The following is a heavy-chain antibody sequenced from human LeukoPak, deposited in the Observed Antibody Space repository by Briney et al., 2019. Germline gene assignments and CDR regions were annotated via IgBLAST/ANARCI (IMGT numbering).Heavy chain of an antibody. J-gene: IGHJ4*02. D-gene: IGHD3-10*01. CDR1: GFTVGSNY. V-gene: IGHV3-53*01. Sequence: PGGSPRLSCAASGFTVGSNYMSWVRQAPGKGLEWVSVIYSGGSTYYADSVKGRFTISRDNSKNTLYLQMNSLRAEDTAVYYCARSFYGSGSPFDYWGQGTLVTVSS. CDR3: ARSFYGSGSPFDY. CDR2: IYSGGST.